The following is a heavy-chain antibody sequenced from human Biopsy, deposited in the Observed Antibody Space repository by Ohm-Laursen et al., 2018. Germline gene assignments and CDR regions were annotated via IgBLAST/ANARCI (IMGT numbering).Heavy chain of an antibody. Sequence: TLSLTCTVSGGSVRDSFHFWSWIRQPPGTGLEWIGPVYYSGTTNYNPSLQSRVTVSIDTAKNQFSLKLSSVTAADTAVYYCARGRRYCTNAVCYKSGSGSYYRYYYGMDVWGQGTTVTVSS. V-gene: IGHV4-61*01. CDR3: ARGRRYCTNAVCYKSGSGSYYRYYYGMDV. D-gene: IGHD2-8*01. CDR2: VYYSGTT. J-gene: IGHJ6*02. CDR1: GGSVRDSFHF.